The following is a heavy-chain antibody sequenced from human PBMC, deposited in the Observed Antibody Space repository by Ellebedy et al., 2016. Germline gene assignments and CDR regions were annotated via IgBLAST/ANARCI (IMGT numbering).Heavy chain of an antibody. V-gene: IGHV1-18*04. CDR2: ISAYNGNT. CDR1: GYTFTSYY. CDR3: ARVPTYYYDSSGYEDY. Sequence: ASVKVSCKASGYTFTSYYMHWVRQAPGQGLEWMGWISAYNGNTNYAQKLQGRVTMTTDTSTSTAYMELRSLRSDDTAVYYCARVPTYYYDSSGYEDYWGQGTLVTVSS. J-gene: IGHJ4*02. D-gene: IGHD3-22*01.